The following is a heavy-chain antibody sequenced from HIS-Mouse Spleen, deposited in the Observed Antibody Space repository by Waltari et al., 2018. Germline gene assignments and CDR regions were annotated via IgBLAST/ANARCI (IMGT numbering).Heavy chain of an antibody. Sequence: EVQLVESGGGLVQPGGSLRLCCAASGFTFSGHWMSWVRQAPGKGLEWVANIKQDGSEKYYVDSVKGRFTISRDNAKNSLYLQMNSLRAEDTAVYYCARDQYWYFDLWGRGTLVTVSS. CDR2: IKQDGSEK. V-gene: IGHV3-7*01. CDR1: GFTFSGHW. CDR3: ARDQYWYFDL. J-gene: IGHJ2*01.